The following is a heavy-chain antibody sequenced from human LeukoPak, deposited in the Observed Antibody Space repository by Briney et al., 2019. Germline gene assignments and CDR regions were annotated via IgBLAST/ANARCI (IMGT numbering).Heavy chain of an antibody. V-gene: IGHV1-2*02. CDR2: INPNSGGT. CDR3: ARDLYGSYTYLDY. Sequence: GASVKVSCKASGYTFTGYYMHWVRQAPGQGLEWMGWINPNSGGTNYAQKFQGRVTMTRDTSISTAYMELSRLRSDDTAVYYCARDLYGSYTYLDYWGQGTLVTVSS. D-gene: IGHD1-26*01. CDR1: GYTFTGYY. J-gene: IGHJ4*02.